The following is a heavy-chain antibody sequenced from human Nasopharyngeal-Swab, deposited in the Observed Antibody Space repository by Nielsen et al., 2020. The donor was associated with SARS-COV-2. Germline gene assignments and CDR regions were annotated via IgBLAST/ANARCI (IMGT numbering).Heavy chain of an antibody. CDR3: ARESGGDSGWFDP. V-gene: IGHV4-59*01. CDR1: GGSISSYY. Sequence: SETLSLTFTVSGGSISSYYWSWIRQPPGKGLEWIGYIYYSGSTNYNPSLKSRVTISVDTSKNQFSLKLSSVTAADTAVYYCARESGGDSGWFDPWGQGTLVTVSS. CDR2: IYYSGST. J-gene: IGHJ5*02. D-gene: IGHD5-12*01.